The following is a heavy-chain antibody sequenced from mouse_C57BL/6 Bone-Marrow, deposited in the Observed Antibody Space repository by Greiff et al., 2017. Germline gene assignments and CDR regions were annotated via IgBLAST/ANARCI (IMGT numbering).Heavy chain of an antibody. V-gene: IGHV1-61*01. CDR3: ARSDYYGSSSAWFAY. J-gene: IGHJ3*01. Sequence: QVQLQQSGAELVRPGSSVKLSCKASGYTFTSYWMDWVKQRPGQGLEWIGNIYPSDSETHYNQKFKDKATLTVDKSSSTAYMQLSSLTSEDSAVYDCARSDYYGSSSAWFAYWGQGTLVTVSA. D-gene: IGHD1-1*01. CDR2: IYPSDSET. CDR1: GYTFTSYW.